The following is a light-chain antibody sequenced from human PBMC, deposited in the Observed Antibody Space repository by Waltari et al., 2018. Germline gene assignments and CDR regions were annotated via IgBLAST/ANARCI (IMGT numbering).Light chain of an antibody. Sequence: EIVMTQSPATLSVSPGERATLSCRASQSISSNLVWYQHKPGQAPRVLIYGASTRATGNPARFSGSRSGTEFPLNLPRLQSEDFAVYFCLQYKNLPPLDTFGQGNKLEI. CDR3: LQYKNLPPLDT. CDR1: QSISSN. V-gene: IGKV3-15*01. CDR2: GAS. J-gene: IGKJ2*01.